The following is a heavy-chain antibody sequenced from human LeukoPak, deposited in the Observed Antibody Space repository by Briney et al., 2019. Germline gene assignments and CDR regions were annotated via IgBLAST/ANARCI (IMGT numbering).Heavy chain of an antibody. Sequence: PGGSLILSCAASGFTVSNNFMSWVRQAPGKGLEWVSVIYGGGSTYYADSVKGRFIISRDTSKNTLYLQMNSLRAEDTAVYYCARDPRWARGGHNYFDSWGQGILVTVSS. CDR1: GFTVSNNF. V-gene: IGHV3-53*01. D-gene: IGHD4-23*01. CDR3: ARDPRWARGGHNYFDS. CDR2: IYGGGST. J-gene: IGHJ4*02.